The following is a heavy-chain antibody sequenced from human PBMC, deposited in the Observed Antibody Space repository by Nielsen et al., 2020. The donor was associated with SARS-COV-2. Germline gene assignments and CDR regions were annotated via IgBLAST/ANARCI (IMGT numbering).Heavy chain of an antibody. J-gene: IGHJ3*02. CDR3: ARGVHYDVVTAFDI. CDR1: GYRFIDYG. Sequence: ASVKVSCKASGYRFIDYGISWVRQAPGQGLEWMGWITAYTGNTNYAQKVQGRVTMTTDTSTSTAYMELRSLESDDTAIYYCARGVHYDVVTAFDIWGQGTLVTVSS. CDR2: ITAYTGNT. V-gene: IGHV1-18*01. D-gene: IGHD3-3*01.